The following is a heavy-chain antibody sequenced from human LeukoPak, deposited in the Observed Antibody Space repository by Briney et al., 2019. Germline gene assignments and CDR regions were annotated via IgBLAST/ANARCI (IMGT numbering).Heavy chain of an antibody. CDR3: ARSSYGGNSRGIGRIVYFQH. CDR1: GGSFSGYY. D-gene: IGHD4-23*01. J-gene: IGHJ1*01. CDR2: INHSGST. Sequence: SETLSLICAVYGGSFSGYYWSWIRQPPGKGLEWIGEINHSGSTNYNPSLKSRVTISVDTSKNQFSLRLTSVTAADTAVYYCARSSYGGNSRGIGRIVYFQHWGQGTLVTVSS. V-gene: IGHV4-34*01.